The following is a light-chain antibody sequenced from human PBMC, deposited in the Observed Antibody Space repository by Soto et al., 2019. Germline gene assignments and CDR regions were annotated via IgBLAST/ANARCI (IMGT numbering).Light chain of an antibody. Sequence: QSVLTQPPSVSAAPGQKVTFSCSGSSSNIGKNYVSWYQQVPGTAPKLLIYEDNKRRSGIPDRFSGSKFGTSATLGITGLQTGDEADYYCGTWESSLSVFVCGTGTKLTVL. CDR2: EDN. CDR3: GTWESSLSVFV. J-gene: IGLJ1*01. V-gene: IGLV1-51*02. CDR1: SSNIGKNY.